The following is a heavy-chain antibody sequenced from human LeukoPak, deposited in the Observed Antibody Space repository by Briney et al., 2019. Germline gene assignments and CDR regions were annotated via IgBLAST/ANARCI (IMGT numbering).Heavy chain of an antibody. D-gene: IGHD4-23*01. J-gene: IGHJ4*02. Sequence: GGSLRLSCVASGFSFDICAMSWVRQAPGKGPEWVSSIGGPTETFYADSVKGRFTVSRDNSQNTLYLQMNSLRAEDTAVYYCAKDATPRNSIWDYFGKWGQGALVTVST. CDR2: IGGPTET. CDR1: GFSFDICA. CDR3: AKDATPRNSIWDYFGK. V-gene: IGHV3-23*01.